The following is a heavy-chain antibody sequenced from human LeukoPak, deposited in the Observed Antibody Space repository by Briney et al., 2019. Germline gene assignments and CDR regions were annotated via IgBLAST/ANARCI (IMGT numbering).Heavy chain of an antibody. V-gene: IGHV4-34*01. CDR1: GGSFSGYY. D-gene: IGHD5-18*01. CDR3: ARVGFRLWLLNY. Sequence: PLETLSLTCAVYGGSFSGYYWSWIRQPPGKGLEWIGEINHSGSTNYNPSLKSRVTISVDTSRNQFSLKLSSVTAADTAVYYCARVGFRLWLLNYWGQGTLVTVSS. J-gene: IGHJ4*02. CDR2: INHSGST.